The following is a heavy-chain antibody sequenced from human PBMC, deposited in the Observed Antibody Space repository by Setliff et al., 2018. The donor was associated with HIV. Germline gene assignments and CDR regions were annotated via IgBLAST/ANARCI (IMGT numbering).Heavy chain of an antibody. CDR2: IYTSGST. V-gene: IGHV4-61*02. CDR1: GGSISSGSYY. Sequence: PSETLSLTCTVSGGSISSGSYYWSWIRQPAGKGLEWIGRIYTSGSTNYNPSLKSRVTISVDTSKNQLSLKLRSVTAADTAVYYCARVRVAGTELDYWGQGTLVTVSS. J-gene: IGHJ4*02. CDR3: ARVRVAGTELDY. D-gene: IGHD6-19*01.